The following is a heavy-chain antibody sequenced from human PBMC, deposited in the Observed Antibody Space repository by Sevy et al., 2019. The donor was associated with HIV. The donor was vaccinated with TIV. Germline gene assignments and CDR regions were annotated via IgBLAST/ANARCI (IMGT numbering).Heavy chain of an antibody. J-gene: IGHJ4*02. D-gene: IGHD2-15*01. CDR2: ISPYNGDT. CDR3: ARDSCSGGSCYQSRVY. V-gene: IGHV1-18*01. CDR1: GYTFTNYR. Sequence: ASVKVSCKAYGYTFTNYRINWVRQAPGQGLEWMGWISPYNGDTNYAQKFQGRVSMTTDTSTTTGYMELRSLRSDDTAVYYCARDSCSGGSCYQSRVYWGQGTLVTVSS.